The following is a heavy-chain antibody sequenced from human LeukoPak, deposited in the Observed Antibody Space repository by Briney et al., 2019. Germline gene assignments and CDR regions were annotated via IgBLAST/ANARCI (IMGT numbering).Heavy chain of an antibody. J-gene: IGHJ4*02. Sequence: PGGSLRLSCAASGFTFDDYGMSWVRQAPGKGLEWVSSINWNGGSTGYAGSVKGRFTISRDNAKNSLYLQMNSLRAEDTALYYCARTGIAARVVWSGYYFDYWGQGTLVTVSS. CDR1: GFTFDDYG. CDR3: ARTGIAARVVWSGYYFDY. V-gene: IGHV3-20*04. CDR2: INWNGGST. D-gene: IGHD6-6*01.